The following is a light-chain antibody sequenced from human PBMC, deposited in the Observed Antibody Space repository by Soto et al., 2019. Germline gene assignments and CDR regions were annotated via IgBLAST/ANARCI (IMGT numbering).Light chain of an antibody. V-gene: IGKV1-5*03. Sequence: DIQMTQSPSTLSASVVDRVTITCRASQSISSWLAWYQQKPGKAPKLLIYKASSLESGVPSRFSGSGSGTEFTLTISSLQPDDSATYYCQQYTNTNNPWMFGQGTKVDIK. CDR1: QSISSW. CDR2: KAS. J-gene: IGKJ1*01. CDR3: QQYTNTNNPWM.